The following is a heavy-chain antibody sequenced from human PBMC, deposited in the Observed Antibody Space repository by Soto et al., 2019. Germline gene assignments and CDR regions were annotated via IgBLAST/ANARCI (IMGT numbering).Heavy chain of an antibody. Sequence: PGGSLRLSCAASGFAFTNAWMNWVRQAPGKGLEWVGRITRTTDGGTTDYAAPVKGRFTISRDDSKNTLYLQMNSLKTEDTAVYYCTTGPDYYDSSGYRVDYWGQGTLVTVSS. V-gene: IGHV3-15*07. CDR1: GFAFTNAW. CDR3: TTGPDYYDSSGYRVDY. J-gene: IGHJ4*02. D-gene: IGHD3-22*01. CDR2: ITRTTDGGTT.